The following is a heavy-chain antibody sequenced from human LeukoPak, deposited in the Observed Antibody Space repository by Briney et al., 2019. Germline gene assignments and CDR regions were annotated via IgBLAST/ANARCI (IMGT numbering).Heavy chain of an antibody. V-gene: IGHV1-8*01. CDR1: GYTFTNYD. J-gene: IGHJ6*04. CDR2: MNPNSGNT. D-gene: IGHD3-10*01. Sequence: ASVKVSCKASGYTFTNYDINWVRQATGQGLEWMGWMNPNSGNTGYAQKFQGRVTMTRNTSIRTAYMEFSSLRSEDTAVYYCARGILWFGDDVWGKGTTVTISS. CDR3: ARGILWFGDDV.